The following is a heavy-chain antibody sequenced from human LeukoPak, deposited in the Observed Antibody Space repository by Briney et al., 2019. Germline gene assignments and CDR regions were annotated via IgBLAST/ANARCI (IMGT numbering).Heavy chain of an antibody. CDR1: GYTFTSYA. D-gene: IGHD3-3*01. V-gene: IGHV7-4-1*02. CDR2: INTNTGNP. J-gene: IGHJ6*02. Sequence: ASVKVSCKASGYTFTSYAMNWVRQAPGQGLEWMGWINTNTGNPTYAQGFTGRFVFSLDTSVSTAYLQISGLKAEDTAVYYCARDWTYDFWPSYYYYGMDVWGQGTTVTVSS. CDR3: ARDWTYDFWPSYYYYGMDV.